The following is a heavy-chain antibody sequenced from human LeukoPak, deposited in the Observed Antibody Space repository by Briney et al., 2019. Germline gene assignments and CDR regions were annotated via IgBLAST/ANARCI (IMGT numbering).Heavy chain of an antibody. Sequence: SETLSLTCTVSGGSISSYYWSWIRQPPGKGLEWMGYIYYGGSTNYNPSLKSRVTISVDTSKNQFSLKLSSVTAADTAVYYCAETSYTCSGGSCFDYWGQGTLVTVSS. CDR3: AETSYTCSGGSCFDY. CDR2: IYYGGST. J-gene: IGHJ4*02. D-gene: IGHD2-15*01. CDR1: GGSISSYY. V-gene: IGHV4-59*12.